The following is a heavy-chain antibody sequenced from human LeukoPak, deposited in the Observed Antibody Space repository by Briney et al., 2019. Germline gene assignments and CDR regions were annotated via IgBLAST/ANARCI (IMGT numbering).Heavy chain of an antibody. CDR3: AKDIVVVTAIPSDAFDI. CDR1: GFTFRSYA. CDR2: ISGSGGST. Sequence: GGSLRLSCAASGFTFRSYAMGWVRQAPGKGLEWVSAISGSGGSTYYADSVKGRFTISRDNSKNTLYLQMNSLRAEDTAVYYCAKDIVVVTAIPSDAFDIWGQGTMVTVSS. D-gene: IGHD2-21*02. J-gene: IGHJ3*02. V-gene: IGHV3-23*01.